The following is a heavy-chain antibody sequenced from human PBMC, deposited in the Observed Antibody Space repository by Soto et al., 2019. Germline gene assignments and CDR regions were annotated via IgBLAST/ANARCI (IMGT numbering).Heavy chain of an antibody. CDR3: ARDYYYGMDV. V-gene: IGHV3-30-3*01. J-gene: IGHJ6*02. CDR1: GFTFSSYA. Sequence: GSLRLSCAASGFTFSSYAMHWVRQAPGKGLEWVAVISYDGSNKYYADSVKGRFTISRDNSKNTLYLQMNSLRAEDTAVYYCARDYYYGMDVWGQGTTVTVSS. CDR2: ISYDGSNK.